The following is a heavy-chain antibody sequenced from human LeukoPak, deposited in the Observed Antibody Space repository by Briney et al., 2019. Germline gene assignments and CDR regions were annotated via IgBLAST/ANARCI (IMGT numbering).Heavy chain of an antibody. Sequence: GGSLRLSCAASGFTFSSYAMHWVRQAPGKGLEWVSAITGTGAYTNYADSVKGRFTISRDNSKNMMYLQMNSLRAEDTAIYYCAKRSSTSSGYFDLWGWGTLVTVSS. D-gene: IGHD3-22*01. CDR2: ITGTGAYT. V-gene: IGHV3-23*01. J-gene: IGHJ4*02. CDR3: AKRSSTSSGYFDL. CDR1: GFTFSSYA.